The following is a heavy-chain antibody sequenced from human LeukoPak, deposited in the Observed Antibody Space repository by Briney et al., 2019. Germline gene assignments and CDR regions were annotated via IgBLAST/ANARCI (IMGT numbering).Heavy chain of an antibody. CDR3: ARYYYDSSGYSYYFDY. J-gene: IGHJ4*02. V-gene: IGHV3-30-3*01. Sequence: QAGGSLRLSCTDSGFTFSRSAMHWVRQAPGKGLEWVAVTSYDGIHKYYADSVLGRFTISRDNSKDTLYLQMNSLRVEDTAVYYCARYYYDSSGYSYYFDYWGQGTLVTVSS. CDR1: GFTFSRSA. CDR2: TSYDGIHK. D-gene: IGHD3-22*01.